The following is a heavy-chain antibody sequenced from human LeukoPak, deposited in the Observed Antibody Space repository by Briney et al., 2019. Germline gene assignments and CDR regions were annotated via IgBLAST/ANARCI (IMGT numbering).Heavy chain of an antibody. Sequence: SETLSLTCTVSGGSISSSIYYWGWIRQPPGKGLEWIGCIYYSGSTYYNPSLKSRVTISVDRSKNQFSLKLSSVTAADTAVYYCARGCSSTSCYRGLDYWGQGTLVTVSS. V-gene: IGHV4-39*07. CDR3: ARGCSSTSCYRGLDY. D-gene: IGHD2-2*02. CDR1: GGSISSSIYY. CDR2: IYYSGST. J-gene: IGHJ4*02.